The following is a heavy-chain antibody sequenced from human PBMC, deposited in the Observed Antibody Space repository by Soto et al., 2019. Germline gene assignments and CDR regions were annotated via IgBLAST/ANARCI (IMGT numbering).Heavy chain of an antibody. D-gene: IGHD3-22*01. CDR1: GFTFSTYW. J-gene: IGHJ6*02. CDR2: IKEDGSEE. Sequence: GGSLRLSCAASGFTFSTYWMSWVRQAPGKGLEWVANIKEDGSEEYYVDSVEGRFTISRDNAKNSLYLQMTSLRAEDTALYYCARGWGYFDSSGFPYLYAMDVWGQGTTVTVSS. V-gene: IGHV3-7*01. CDR3: ARGWGYFDSSGFPYLYAMDV.